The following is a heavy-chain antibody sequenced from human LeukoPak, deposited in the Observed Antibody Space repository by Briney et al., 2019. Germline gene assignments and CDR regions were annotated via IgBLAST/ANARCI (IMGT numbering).Heavy chain of an antibody. CDR1: GYSFTNYW. CDR3: ARRGWGFGEPKRDHDTFDI. J-gene: IGHJ3*02. Sequence: GESLKISCKGSGYSFTNYWIAWVRQMPGQGLEWMAIIYPGDSDARYSPSFQGQVTISVDKSISTTSLRWSSLKASDTAMYYCARRGWGFGEPKRDHDTFDIRGQGTMVTVSS. CDR2: IYPGDSDA. D-gene: IGHD3-10*01. V-gene: IGHV5-51*01.